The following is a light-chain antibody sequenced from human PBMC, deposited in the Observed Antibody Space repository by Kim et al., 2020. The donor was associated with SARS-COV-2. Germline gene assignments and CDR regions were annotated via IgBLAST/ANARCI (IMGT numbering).Light chain of an antibody. CDR2: DAS. Sequence: DIQITQSPSSLSASVGDRVTITCRAGQGIGTNLNWYQQKHGQAPKLLLYDASTLQSGVPSRFSGSGSGTHFTLTISSLQPEDIASYYCQQTYITWYSFGQGTKLEI. CDR3: QQTYITWYS. V-gene: IGKV1-39*01. J-gene: IGKJ2*03. CDR1: QGIGTN.